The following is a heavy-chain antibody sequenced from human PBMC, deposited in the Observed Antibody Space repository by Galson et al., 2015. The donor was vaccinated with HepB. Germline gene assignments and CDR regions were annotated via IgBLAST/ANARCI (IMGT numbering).Heavy chain of an antibody. CDR3: ARIEYNYGLNPFGY. V-gene: IGHV3-7*01. CDR1: GFIFSRYW. J-gene: IGHJ4*02. CDR2: IKQDGSEK. D-gene: IGHD3-10*01. Sequence: SLRLSCAASGFIFSRYWMSWVRQAPGKGLEWVADIKQDGSEKYYVDSVKGRFTISRDNAKNSLYLQMNSLRAEDTAVYYCARIEYNYGLNPFGYWGQRTLVAVSS.